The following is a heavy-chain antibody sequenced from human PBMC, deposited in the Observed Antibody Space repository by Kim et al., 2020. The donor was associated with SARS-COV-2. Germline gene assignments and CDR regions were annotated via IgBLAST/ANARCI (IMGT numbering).Heavy chain of an antibody. V-gene: IGHV1-69*13. CDR1: GGTFSSYA. J-gene: IGHJ4*02. CDR2: IIPIFGTA. Sequence: SVKVSCKASGGTFSSYAISWVRQAPGQGLEWMGGIIPIFGTANYAQKFQGRVTITADESTSTAYMELSSLRSEDTAVYYCARDSILRVYYDSSGYYPFDYWGQGTLVTVSS. CDR3: ARDSILRVYYDSSGYYPFDY. D-gene: IGHD3-22*01.